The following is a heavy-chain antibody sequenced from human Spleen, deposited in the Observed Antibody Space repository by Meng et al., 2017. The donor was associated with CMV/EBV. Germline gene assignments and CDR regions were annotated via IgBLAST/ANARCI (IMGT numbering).Heavy chain of an antibody. V-gene: IGHV1-46*01. J-gene: IGHJ4*02. Sequence: ASVKVSCKASGYTFTGYYMHWVRQAPGQGLEWMGIINPSGGSTSYAQKFQGRVTMTRDTSTSTVYMELSSLRSEDTAVYYCASSYGDPMYYFDYWGQGTLVTVSS. CDR2: INPSGGST. D-gene: IGHD4-17*01. CDR3: ASSYGDPMYYFDY. CDR1: GYTFTGYY.